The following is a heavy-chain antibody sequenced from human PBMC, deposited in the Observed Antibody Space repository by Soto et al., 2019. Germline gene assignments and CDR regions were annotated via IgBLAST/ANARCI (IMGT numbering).Heavy chain of an antibody. CDR2: IIPIFGTA. V-gene: IGHV1-69*13. Sequence: ASVKVSCKASGGTFSSYAISWVRQAPGQGLEWMGGIIPIFGTANYAQKFQGRVTITADESTSTAYMELSSLRSEDTAVYFCARVDSSSETYYYSYYMDVWGKGTTVTVSS. CDR1: GGTFSSYA. D-gene: IGHD6-6*01. CDR3: ARVDSSSETYYYSYYMDV. J-gene: IGHJ6*03.